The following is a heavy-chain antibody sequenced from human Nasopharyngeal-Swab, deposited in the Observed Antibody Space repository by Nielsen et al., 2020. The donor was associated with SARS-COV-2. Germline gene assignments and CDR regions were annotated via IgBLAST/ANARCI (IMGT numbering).Heavy chain of an antibody. V-gene: IGHV3-30*18. CDR2: ISYDGSNK. CDR3: AKVGGGYYDFWSGYLGGSDY. D-gene: IGHD3-3*01. J-gene: IGHJ4*02. Sequence: GESLKISCAASGFTFSSYGMRWVRQAPGKGLEWVAVISYDGSNKYYADSVKGRFTISRDNSKNTLYLQMNSLRAEDTAVYYCAKVGGGYYDFWSGYLGGSDYWGQGTLVTVSS. CDR1: GFTFSSYG.